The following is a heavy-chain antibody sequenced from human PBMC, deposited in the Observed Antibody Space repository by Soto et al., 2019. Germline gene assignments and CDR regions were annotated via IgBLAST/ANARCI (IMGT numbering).Heavy chain of an antibody. CDR2: ISYDGSNK. D-gene: IGHD4-17*01. Sequence: GGSLRLSCAASGFTFSSYAMHWVRQAPGKGLEWVAVISYDGSNKYYADSVKGRFTISRDNSKNTLYLQMNSLRAEDTAVYYCARDQGTVIFDPFDYWGQGTLVTVSS. CDR3: ARDQGTVIFDPFDY. CDR1: GFTFSSYA. V-gene: IGHV3-30-3*01. J-gene: IGHJ4*02.